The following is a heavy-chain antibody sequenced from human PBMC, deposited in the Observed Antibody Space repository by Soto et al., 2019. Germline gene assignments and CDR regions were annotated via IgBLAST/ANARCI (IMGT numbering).Heavy chain of an antibody. D-gene: IGHD6-6*01. CDR1: GYTFTSFG. Sequence: QVQLVQSGPEVKEPGASVKVSCKASGYTFTSFGVNWVRQAPGQGLEWIGWVNAYNGNTKYSQSFQGRVTMTADTSTYTAYMEVESLRSDDTATYYCATVAARIAAHVIWGQGTLVNVAS. J-gene: IGHJ1*01. V-gene: IGHV1-18*01. CDR2: VNAYNGNT. CDR3: ATVAARIAAHVI.